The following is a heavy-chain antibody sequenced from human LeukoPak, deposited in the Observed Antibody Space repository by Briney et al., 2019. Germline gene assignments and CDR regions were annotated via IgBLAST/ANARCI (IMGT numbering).Heavy chain of an antibody. V-gene: IGHV3-21*01. CDR3: ARLLCGGDCYYYGMDV. D-gene: IGHD2-21*02. Sequence: TGGSLRLSCAASGFTFSSYSMNWVRQAPGKGLEWVSSISSSSSYIYYADSVKGRFTISRDNAKNSLYLQMNSLRAEDTAVYYCARLLCGGDCYYYGMDVWGQGTTVTVSS. CDR1: GFTFSSYS. CDR2: ISSSSSYI. J-gene: IGHJ6*02.